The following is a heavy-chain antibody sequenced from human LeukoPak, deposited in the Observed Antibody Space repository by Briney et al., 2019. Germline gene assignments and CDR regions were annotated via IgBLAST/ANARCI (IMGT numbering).Heavy chain of an antibody. D-gene: IGHD3-22*01. J-gene: IGHJ5*02. CDR1: GFTFSDYY. V-gene: IGHV3-30*18. CDR3: AKSDYYYDSSGYIPPNWFDP. CDR2: ISYDGSNK. Sequence: GGSLRLSCAASGFTFSDYYMSWIRQAPGKGLEWVAVISYDGSNKYYADSVKGRFTISRDNSKNTLYLQMNSLRAEDTAVYYCAKSDYYYDSSGYIPPNWFDPWGQGTLVTVSS.